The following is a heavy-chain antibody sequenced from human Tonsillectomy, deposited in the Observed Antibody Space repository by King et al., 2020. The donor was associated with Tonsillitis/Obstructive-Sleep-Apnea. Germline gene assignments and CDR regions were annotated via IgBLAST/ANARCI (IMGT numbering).Heavy chain of an antibody. Sequence: QLVQSGGGLVQPGGSLRLSCAASGFTFSSYAISWVRQAPGKGLEWVSGISGSGDSTYYADYVKGRFTISRDNSKNTLYLQMNSLRVEDTAVYYCAKVNAYDSSGYYSAWGQGTLVTVSS. V-gene: IGHV3-23*04. CDR1: GFTFSSYA. CDR3: AKVNAYDSSGYYSA. CDR2: ISGSGDST. J-gene: IGHJ5*02. D-gene: IGHD3-22*01.